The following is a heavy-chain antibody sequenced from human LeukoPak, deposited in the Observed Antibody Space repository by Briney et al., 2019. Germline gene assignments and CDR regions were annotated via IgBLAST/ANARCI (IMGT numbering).Heavy chain of an antibody. CDR2: IYSGGRT. D-gene: IGHD1-26*01. V-gene: IGHV3-53*01. Sequence: PGGSLRLSCAASGFIVSSNYMSRVRQAPGKGLEWVSVIYSGGRTYYADSVKGRFTISRDNSKNTLYLQMNSLRAEDTAVYYCARGNSGSHYVEYYYGMDVWGQGTTLTVSS. CDR3: ARGNSGSHYVEYYYGMDV. CDR1: GFIVSSNY. J-gene: IGHJ6*02.